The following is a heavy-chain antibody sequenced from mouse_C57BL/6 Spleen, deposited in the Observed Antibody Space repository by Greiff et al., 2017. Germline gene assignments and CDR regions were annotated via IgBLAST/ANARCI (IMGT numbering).Heavy chain of an antibody. CDR1: GYSFTDYN. J-gene: IGHJ4*01. Sequence: VQLQQSGPELVKPGASVKISCKASGYSFTDYNMNWVKQSNGKSLEWIGVINPNYGTTSYNQKFKGKATLTVDKSSSTAYMQLSSLTSEDSAVYYCARATVVANYAMDYWGQGTSVTVSS. CDR2: INPNYGTT. CDR3: ARATVVANYAMDY. D-gene: IGHD1-1*01. V-gene: IGHV1-39*01.